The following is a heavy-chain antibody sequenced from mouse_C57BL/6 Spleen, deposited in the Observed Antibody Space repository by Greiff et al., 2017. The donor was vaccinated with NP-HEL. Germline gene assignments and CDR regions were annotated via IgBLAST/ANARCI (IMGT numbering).Heavy chain of an antibody. J-gene: IGHJ3*01. CDR1: GFNIKDDY. V-gene: IGHV14-4*01. D-gene: IGHD1-1*01. Sequence: VQLQQSGAELVRPGASVKLSCTASGFNIKDDYMHWVKQRPEQGLEWIGWIDPENGDTEYASKFQGKATITADTSSNTAYLQLSSLTSEDTAVYYCTTGDYYCGSSYRFAYWGQGTLVTVSA. CDR2: IDPENGDT. CDR3: TTGDYYCGSSYRFAY.